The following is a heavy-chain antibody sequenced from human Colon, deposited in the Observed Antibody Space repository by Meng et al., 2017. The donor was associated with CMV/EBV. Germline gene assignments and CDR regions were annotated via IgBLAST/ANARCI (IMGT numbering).Heavy chain of an antibody. CDR2: ISHDGEKK. CDR3: AKVVVAATALFYYGLDV. Sequence: LTGTASGLTLSEYGVHWVRQAPGKGLEWAASISHDGEKKYYADSVKGRFTISRDNSNNTVFLQMNALTTADTSVYYCAKVVVAATALFYYGLDVWGQGTTVTVSS. D-gene: IGHD2-15*01. V-gene: IGHV3-30*18. CDR1: GLTLSEYG. J-gene: IGHJ6*02.